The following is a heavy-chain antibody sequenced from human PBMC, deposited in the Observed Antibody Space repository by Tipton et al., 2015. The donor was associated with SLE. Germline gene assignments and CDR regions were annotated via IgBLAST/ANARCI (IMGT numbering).Heavy chain of an antibody. J-gene: IGHJ4*02. CDR3: AREGEGDY. V-gene: IGHV4-4*02. Sequence: TLSLTCAVYGGSFSSSNWWSWVRQPPGKGLEWIGEIYHSGSTNYNPSLKSRVTISVDTSKNQFSLKLSSVTAADTAVYYCAREGEGDYWGQGTLVTVSS. CDR2: IYHSGST. CDR1: GGSFSSSNW.